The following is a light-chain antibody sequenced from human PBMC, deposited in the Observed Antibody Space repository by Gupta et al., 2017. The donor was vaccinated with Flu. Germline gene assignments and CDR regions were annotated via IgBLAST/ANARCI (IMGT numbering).Light chain of an antibody. J-gene: IGKJ1*01. V-gene: IGKV1-39*01. Sequence: PSSLSASVGDRVTITCRASQSISTYLNWYRHKPGKAPELLIYTASTLQSGVPSRVSGRGSGTDFTLTISRLQPDDFATYYCQQTDTAQWTFGQGTKVE. CDR1: QSISTY. CDR2: TAS. CDR3: QQTDTAQWT.